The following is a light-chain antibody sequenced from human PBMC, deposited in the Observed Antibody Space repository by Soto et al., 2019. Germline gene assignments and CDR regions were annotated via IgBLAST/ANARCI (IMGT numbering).Light chain of an antibody. CDR3: SSYAGSSNYV. V-gene: IGLV2-8*01. J-gene: IGLJ1*01. CDR1: SSDVGGYNY. CDR2: EVS. Sequence: QSALTQPLSASGSPGQSVTISCTGTSSDVGGYNYVSWYQHHPGKAPKLMIYEVSKRPSGVPDRFSGSKSGNTASLTVSGLQAEDEADYYCSSYAGSSNYVFGTGTKLTAL.